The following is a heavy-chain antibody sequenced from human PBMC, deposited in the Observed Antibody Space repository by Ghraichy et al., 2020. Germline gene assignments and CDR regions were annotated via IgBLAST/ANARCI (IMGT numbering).Heavy chain of an antibody. CDR1: GYTFSTYS. V-gene: IGHV3-48*02. Sequence: GGSLRLSCAASGYTFSTYSMHWVRQAPGKGLEWVSCIYPGSDGTYYADSVRGRFTVSRDNAMNSLYLQLNSLRDDDTAVYFCARDYLTGDAREAFDVWGRGTMVTVSS. J-gene: IGHJ3*01. CDR3: ARDYLTGDAREAFDV. CDR2: IYPGSDGT. D-gene: IGHD7-27*01.